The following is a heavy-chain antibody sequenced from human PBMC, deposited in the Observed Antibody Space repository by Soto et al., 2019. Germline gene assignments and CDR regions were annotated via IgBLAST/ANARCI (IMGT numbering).Heavy chain of an antibody. D-gene: IGHD3-22*01. Sequence: SETLSLTCAVYGGSFSGYYWSWIRQPPGKGLEWIGEINHSGSTNYNPSLKSRVTISVDTSKNQFSLKLSSVTAADTAVYYCARVHYYYDSSGYYLGPFDYWGQGTLVTVSS. CDR1: GGSFSGYY. V-gene: IGHV4-34*01. CDR2: INHSGST. J-gene: IGHJ4*02. CDR3: ARVHYYYDSSGYYLGPFDY.